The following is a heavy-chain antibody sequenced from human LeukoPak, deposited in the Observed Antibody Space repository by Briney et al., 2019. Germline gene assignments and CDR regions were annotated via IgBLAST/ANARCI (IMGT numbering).Heavy chain of an antibody. D-gene: IGHD3-10*01. Sequence: SETLSLTCTVSGVSITSYYWSWLRQPPGKGLEWIGSIYYSGSTNYNPPLKSRVTISVDTSKNQFSLKLSFVTAADTAVYYCARVLLWFGEAQGFDPWGQGTLVTVSS. CDR2: IYYSGST. CDR1: GVSITSYY. J-gene: IGHJ5*02. CDR3: ARVLLWFGEAQGFDP. V-gene: IGHV4-59*12.